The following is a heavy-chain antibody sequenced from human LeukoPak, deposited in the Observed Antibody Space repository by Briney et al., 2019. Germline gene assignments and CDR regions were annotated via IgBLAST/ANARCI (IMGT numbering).Heavy chain of an antibody. CDR1: GFTFTSYD. J-gene: IGHJ4*02. V-gene: IGHV1-8*01. D-gene: IGHD6-13*01. CDR3: ARDLAAAGRDGYGY. CDR2: MNPNNGNT. Sequence: ASVKVSCKASGFTFTSYDINWVRQAAGQGLEWMGWMNPNNGNTGYSQKFQGRVTITRDTSASTAYMELSSLRSEDTAVYYCARDLAAAGRDGYGYWGQGTLVTVSS.